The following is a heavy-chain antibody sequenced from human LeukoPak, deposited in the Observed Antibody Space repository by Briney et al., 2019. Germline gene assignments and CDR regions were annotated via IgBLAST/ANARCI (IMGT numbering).Heavy chain of an antibody. CDR1: GFTFSSYS. D-gene: IGHD1-20*01. CDR2: ISSSSSTM. V-gene: IGHV3-48*01. Sequence: GGSLRLSCAASGFTFSSYSMTWVRQAPGKGLEWVSYISSSSSTMYYADSVKGRFTISRDNAKNSLYLQMNSLRAEDTAVYYCASSLTGDAFDIWGQGTMVTVSS. J-gene: IGHJ3*02. CDR3: ASSLTGDAFDI.